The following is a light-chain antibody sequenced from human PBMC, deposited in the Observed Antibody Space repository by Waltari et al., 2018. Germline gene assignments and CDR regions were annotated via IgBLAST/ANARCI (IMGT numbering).Light chain of an antibody. CDR3: MQGTHWPYT. Sequence: DVVMTQSPLYLPVTLGQAASISCQSSQSLVHSDGNTHLNWFQQRPGQSPRRLIYRVSNRDSGVPDRFSGSGSGTDFTLKISRVEAEDVGVYYCMQGTHWPYTFGQGTKLDIK. CDR2: RVS. V-gene: IGKV2-30*02. CDR1: QSLVHSDGNTH. J-gene: IGKJ2*01.